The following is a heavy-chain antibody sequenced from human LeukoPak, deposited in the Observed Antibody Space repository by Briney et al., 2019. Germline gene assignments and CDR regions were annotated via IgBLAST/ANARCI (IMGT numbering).Heavy chain of an antibody. D-gene: IGHD3-10*01. CDR2: INHSGST. V-gene: IGHV4-34*01. CDR1: GGSFSGYY. Sequence: SETLSLTCAVYGGSFSGYYWSWIRQPPGKGLGWIGEINHSGSTNYNPSLKSRVTISVDTSKNQFSLKLSSVTAADTAVYYCARGGRITMVRGFNYWGQGTLVTVSS. CDR3: ARGGRITMVRGFNY. J-gene: IGHJ4*02.